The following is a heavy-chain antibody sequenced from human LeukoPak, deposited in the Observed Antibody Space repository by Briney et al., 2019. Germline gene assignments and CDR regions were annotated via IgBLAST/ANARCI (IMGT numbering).Heavy chain of an antibody. V-gene: IGHV3-74*01. CDR3: AREKAGYFQHYYYYYGMDA. J-gene: IGHJ6*02. Sequence: GGSLRLSCAASGFTFSSYWMHWVRQAPGKGLVWVSRINSDGSSTSYADSVKGRFTISRDNAKNTLYLQMNSLRAEDTAVYYCAREKAGYFQHYYYYYGMDAWGQGTTVTVSS. CDR1: GFTFSSYW. D-gene: IGHD3-9*01. CDR2: INSDGSST.